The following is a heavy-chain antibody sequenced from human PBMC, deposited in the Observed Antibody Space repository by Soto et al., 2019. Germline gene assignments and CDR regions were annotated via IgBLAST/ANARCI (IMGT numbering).Heavy chain of an antibody. CDR2: IDASGNT. J-gene: IGHJ6*02. D-gene: IGHD6-13*01. CDR3: ARYSNNWFKTERMDV. Sequence: ASETLSLTCTVSVDSITTYYWSWIRQPAGKGLEWIGRIDASGNTNYNPSLNSRVTMSIDTSKKQFSLKLTSVTAADTDIYYCARYSNNWFKTERMDVWGQGTTVTVSS. V-gene: IGHV4-4*07. CDR1: VDSITTYY.